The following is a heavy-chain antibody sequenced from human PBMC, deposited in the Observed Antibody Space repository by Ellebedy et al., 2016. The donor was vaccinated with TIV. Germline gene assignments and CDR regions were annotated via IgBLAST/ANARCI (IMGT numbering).Heavy chain of an antibody. D-gene: IGHD6-19*01. V-gene: IGHV1-18*04. CDR3: ARDVTVAGETGTHYYNGMDV. J-gene: IGHJ6*02. CDR1: GYTFTSYG. Sequence: AASVKVSCKASGYTFTSYGISWVRQAPGQGLEWMGWITTYNANTNYAQNFQSRVTMTTDTSTSTAYMELRSLRSDDTAVYYCARDVTVAGETGTHYYNGMDVWGQGTTVTVSS. CDR2: ITTYNANT.